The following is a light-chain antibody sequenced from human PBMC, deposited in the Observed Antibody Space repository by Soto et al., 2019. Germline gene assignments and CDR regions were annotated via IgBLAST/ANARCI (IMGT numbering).Light chain of an antibody. CDR3: QQRSNWPPT. CDR2: ADS. J-gene: IGKJ5*01. Sequence: TPAPTTPSLSPRERGTPPRGASQDIRSSLAWYQQKPGQAPRLLIYADSNRATGIPARFSGSGSGTDFTLTISSLEPEDFAVYYCQQRSNWPPTFGQGTRLEIK. V-gene: IGKV3-11*01. CDR1: QDIRSS.